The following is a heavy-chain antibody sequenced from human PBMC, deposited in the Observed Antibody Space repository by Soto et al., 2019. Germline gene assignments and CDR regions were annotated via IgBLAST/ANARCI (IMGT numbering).Heavy chain of an antibody. D-gene: IGHD3-3*01. Sequence: PGGSLRLSCAASGFTFSSYGMHWVRQAPGKGLEWVAVIWYDGSNKYYADSVKGRFTISRDNSKNTLYLQMNSLRAEDTAVYYCARGLGWLEGNDAFDIWGQGTMVTVSS. CDR1: GFTFSSYG. CDR2: IWYDGSNK. V-gene: IGHV3-33*01. CDR3: ARGLGWLEGNDAFDI. J-gene: IGHJ3*02.